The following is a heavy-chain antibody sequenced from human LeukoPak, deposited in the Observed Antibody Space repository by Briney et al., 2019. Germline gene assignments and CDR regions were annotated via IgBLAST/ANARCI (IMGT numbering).Heavy chain of an antibody. V-gene: IGHV1-69-2*01. J-gene: IGHJ4*02. D-gene: IGHD2-2*01. CDR2: VDPEDGET. CDR3: ATVPRYCSNTSCYFNPFDY. Sequence: ATVKISCKVSGYTFTDYYMHWVQQAPGKGLEWMGLVDPEDGETIYAEKFQGRVTITADTSTDTAYMELSSLRSEDTAVYYCATVPRYCSNTSCYFNPFDYWGQGTLVTVSS. CDR1: GYTFTDYY.